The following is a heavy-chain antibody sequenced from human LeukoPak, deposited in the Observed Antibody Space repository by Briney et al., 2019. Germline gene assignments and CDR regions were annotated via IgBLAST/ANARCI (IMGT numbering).Heavy chain of an antibody. Sequence: PGGSLRLFCAASGFTFSSYAMSWVRQAPGKGLERVSAISGSGGSTYYADSVKGRFTISRDNSKNTLYLQMNSLRAEDTAVYYCARDSRLRRGAFDIWGQGTMVTVSS. J-gene: IGHJ3*02. V-gene: IGHV3-23*01. D-gene: IGHD4-17*01. CDR1: GFTFSSYA. CDR3: ARDSRLRRGAFDI. CDR2: ISGSGGST.